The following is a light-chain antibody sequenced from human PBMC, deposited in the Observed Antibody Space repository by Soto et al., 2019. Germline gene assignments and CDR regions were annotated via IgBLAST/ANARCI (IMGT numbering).Light chain of an antibody. V-gene: IGKV1-5*03. CDR3: QHYNSYSEA. CDR1: QTISSW. J-gene: IGKJ1*01. CDR2: KAS. Sequence: DIQMTQSPSTLSVSLGDRVTMTCRASQTISSWLAWYQQKPGKAPKLLIYKASTLKSGVPSRFSGSGSGTEFTLTISSLQPDDFATYYCQHYNSYSEAFGQGTKVDI.